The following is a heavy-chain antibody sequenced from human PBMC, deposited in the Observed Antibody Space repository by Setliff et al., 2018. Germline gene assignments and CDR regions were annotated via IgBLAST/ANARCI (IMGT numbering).Heavy chain of an antibody. CDR3: GRGFSRIEGWGNWFDP. J-gene: IGHJ5*02. Sequence: SETLSLTCSVSGDSISSYFWTWIRQPAGKGLEWIGRFYISGTTTYNPSLKSRVTMSADTSKNQFSLKLSSVTAADTAVYYCGRGFSRIEGWGNWFDPWGQGTLVTVSS. CDR1: GDSISSYF. CDR2: FYISGTT. D-gene: IGHD2-15*01. V-gene: IGHV4-4*07.